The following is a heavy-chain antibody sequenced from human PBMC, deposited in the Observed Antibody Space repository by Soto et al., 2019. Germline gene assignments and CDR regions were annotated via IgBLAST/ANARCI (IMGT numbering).Heavy chain of an antibody. CDR2: ISAYNGNT. CDR3: ARDPGKYSSGWYSDDETLDY. D-gene: IGHD6-19*01. Sequence: ASVKVSCKASGYTFTSYGISWVRQAPGQGLEWMGWISAYNGNTNYAQKLQGRVTMTTDTSTSTAYMELRSLRSDDTDVYYCARDPGKYSSGWYSDDETLDYWGQGTLVTVSS. CDR1: GYTFTSYG. J-gene: IGHJ4*02. V-gene: IGHV1-18*01.